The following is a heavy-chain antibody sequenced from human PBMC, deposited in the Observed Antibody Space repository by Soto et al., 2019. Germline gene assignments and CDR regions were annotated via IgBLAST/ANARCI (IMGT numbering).Heavy chain of an antibody. CDR2: ISSSSSTI. V-gene: IGHV3-48*01. J-gene: IGHJ6*02. Sequence: PGGSLRLSCAASGFTFSSYSMNWVRQAPGKGLEWVSYISSSSSTIYYADSVKGRFTISRDNAKNSLYLQMNSLRAEDTAVYYCAKDIYSSSWYILYYYYYGMDVWGQGTTVTVSS. CDR1: GFTFSSYS. D-gene: IGHD6-13*01. CDR3: AKDIYSSSWYILYYYYYGMDV.